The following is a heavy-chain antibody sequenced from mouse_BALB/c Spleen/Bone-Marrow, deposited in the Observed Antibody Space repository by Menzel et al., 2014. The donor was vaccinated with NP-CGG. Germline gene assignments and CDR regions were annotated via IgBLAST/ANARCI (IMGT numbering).Heavy chain of an antibody. CDR2: ISSGSSTI. CDR1: GSTFSSFG. J-gene: IGHJ3*01. Sequence: EVMLVESGGGLVQPGGSRKLSCAASGSTFSSFGMHWVRQAPEKGLEWVAYISSGSSTIYYADTVKGRFTISRDNPKNTLFLQMTSLRSEDTAMYYCAREYGNCWFAYWGQGTLVTVSA. D-gene: IGHD2-10*02. V-gene: IGHV5-17*02. CDR3: AREYGNCWFAY.